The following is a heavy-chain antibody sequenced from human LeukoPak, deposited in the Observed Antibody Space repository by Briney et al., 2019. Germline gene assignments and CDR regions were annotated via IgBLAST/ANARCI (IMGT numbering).Heavy chain of an antibody. J-gene: IGHJ3*02. CDR1: GYTFTTYG. CDR3: ARGLLEAFDI. V-gene: IGHV1-18*01. D-gene: IGHD1-1*01. Sequence: ASVKVSCKASGYTFTTYGISWVRQAPGQGLEWMGWVSTYNGDTNYAQNFQGRVTMTTDTSTSTAYMELRSLRSDDTAVYYCARGLLEAFDIWGQGTMVTVSS. CDR2: VSTYNGDT.